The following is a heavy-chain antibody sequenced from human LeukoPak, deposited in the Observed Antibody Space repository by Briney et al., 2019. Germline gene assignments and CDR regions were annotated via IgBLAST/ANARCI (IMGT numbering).Heavy chain of an antibody. Sequence: GGSLRLSCAASGFTFSSYWMSRVRQAPGKGLEWVANIKQDGSEKYYVDSVKGRFTISRDNAKNSLYLQMNSLRAEDTAVYYCARVGSTMVRGVKTLDYDYWGQGTLVTVSS. CDR3: ARVGSTMVRGVKTLDYDY. CDR2: IKQDGSEK. J-gene: IGHJ4*02. V-gene: IGHV3-7*01. CDR1: GFTFSSYW. D-gene: IGHD3-10*01.